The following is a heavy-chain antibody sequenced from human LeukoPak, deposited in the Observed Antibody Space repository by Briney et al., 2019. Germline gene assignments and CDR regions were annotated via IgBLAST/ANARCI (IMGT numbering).Heavy chain of an antibody. CDR3: ARDTSFVHSWDFDI. D-gene: IGHD1-26*01. CDR2: ISAYNGNT. J-gene: IGHJ3*02. V-gene: IGHV1-18*01. CDR1: GYTFTSYG. Sequence: GASVKVSCKASGYTFTSYGISWVRQAPGQGLEWMGWISAYNGNTNYAQKLQGRVTMTTDTSTSTAYMELRSLRSDDTAVYYCARDTSFVHSWDFDIWGQGTMVTVSS.